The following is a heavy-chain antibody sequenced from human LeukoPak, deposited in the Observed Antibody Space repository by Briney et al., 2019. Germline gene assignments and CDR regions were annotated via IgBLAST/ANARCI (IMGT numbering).Heavy chain of an antibody. V-gene: IGHV1-2*02. CDR1: GYTFTGYY. CDR2: INPNSGDT. J-gene: IGHJ4*02. D-gene: IGHD5-12*01. Sequence: SVKVSCKASGYTFTGYYIHWVRQAPGQGLEWMGWINPNSGDTNYAQKFQGRVTMTRDTSIRTAYMELSGLRSDDTAVYYCAMNPYEYYFDYWGQGTLVTVSS. CDR3: AMNPYEYYFDY.